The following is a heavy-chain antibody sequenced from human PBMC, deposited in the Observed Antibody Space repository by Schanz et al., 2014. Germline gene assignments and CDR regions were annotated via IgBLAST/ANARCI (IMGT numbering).Heavy chain of an antibody. CDR1: GYSLNELS. J-gene: IGHJ3*02. Sequence: QVQLVQSGAEVKKPGASVKVSCKVSGYSLNELSIHWFRQAPGQGLEWMGLINPSVGNTNYAQKFRGRVTMTRGTSTSTGYVELSSLRSEDTAVYGCARGPSTGAIDIWGQGTMVTVAS. CDR2: INPSVGNT. V-gene: IGHV1-46*02. CDR3: ARGPSTGAIDI.